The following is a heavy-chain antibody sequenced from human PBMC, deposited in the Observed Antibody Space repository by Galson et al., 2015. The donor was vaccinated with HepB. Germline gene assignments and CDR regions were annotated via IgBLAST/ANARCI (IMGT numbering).Heavy chain of an antibody. J-gene: IGHJ3*02. CDR3: AKTVLYYYDSSGSTDASDI. CDR2: IYSGGSA. D-gene: IGHD3-22*01. CDR1: GFIFSSYN. Sequence: SLRLSCAASGFIFSSYNMNWICQAPGKGLEWVSVIYSGGSAYYADSVKGRLTISRDNSKNTLYLQMNSLRVEDTAVYYCAKTVLYYYDSSGSTDASDIWGQGTMVTVSS. V-gene: IGHV3-66*01.